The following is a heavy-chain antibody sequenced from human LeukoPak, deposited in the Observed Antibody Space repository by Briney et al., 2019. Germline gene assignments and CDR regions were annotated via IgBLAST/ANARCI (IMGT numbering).Heavy chain of an antibody. D-gene: IGHD3-16*01. J-gene: IGHJ4*02. CDR2: IKQDGSEK. CDR1: GFTFSTYA. Sequence: PGGSLRLSCAASGFTFSTYAMSWVRQAPGKGLEWVANIKQDGSEKYYVDSVKGRFTISRDNAKNSLYLQMNSLRAEDTAVYYCARGTWGWGQGTLVTVSS. CDR3: ARGTWG. V-gene: IGHV3-7*01.